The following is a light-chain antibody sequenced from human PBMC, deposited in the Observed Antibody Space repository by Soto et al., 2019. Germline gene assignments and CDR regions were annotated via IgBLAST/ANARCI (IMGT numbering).Light chain of an antibody. CDR1: QGISTY. J-gene: IGKJ1*01. CDR3: QQSYSTTWT. V-gene: IGKV1-39*01. Sequence: DIQMTQSPSSLYASVGDRVTITCRASQGISTYLNWYQKKPGKAPKLLIYAASSLQSGVPSRFSGSGSETDFTLTISSLQPEDFATYSCQQSYSTTWTFGQGTKVEIK. CDR2: AAS.